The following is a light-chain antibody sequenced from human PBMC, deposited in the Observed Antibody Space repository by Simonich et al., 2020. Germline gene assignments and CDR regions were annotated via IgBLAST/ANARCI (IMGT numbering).Light chain of an antibody. CDR1: HGMRNY. Sequence: DIYMNQSPSSLSASVGDRVTITCRASHGMRNYLVWYQQKPGKVPKILIYAASTLQSGVPSRLSGSGSGTYFTLTISSLQPEDVATYYCQKYNSAPFTFGPGTKVDIK. V-gene: IGKV1-27*01. J-gene: IGKJ3*01. CDR2: AAS. CDR3: QKYNSAPFT.